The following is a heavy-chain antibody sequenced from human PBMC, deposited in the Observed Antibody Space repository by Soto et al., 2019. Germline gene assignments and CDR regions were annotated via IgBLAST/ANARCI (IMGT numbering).Heavy chain of an antibody. Sequence: TLALTCAVSGGSLSISNWWSWVRQPPGKGLEWIGEIYHSGSTNYNPSLKSRVTISVDKSKNQFSLKLSSVTAADTAVYYCATSRITIFGVGYYFDYWGQGTLVTVSS. CDR3: ATSRITIFGVGYYFDY. V-gene: IGHV4-4*02. CDR2: IYHSGST. CDR1: GGSLSISNW. J-gene: IGHJ4*02. D-gene: IGHD3-3*01.